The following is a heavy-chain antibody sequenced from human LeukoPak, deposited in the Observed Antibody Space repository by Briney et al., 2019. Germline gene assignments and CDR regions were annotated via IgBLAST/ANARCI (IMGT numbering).Heavy chain of an antibody. CDR3: ARERRSGYPE. CDR1: GGSISSYY. CDR2: IYYSGST. J-gene: IGHJ4*02. V-gene: IGHV4-59*01. Sequence: KPSETLSLTCTVSGGSISSYYWSWIRQPPGKGLEWIGYIYYSGSTNYNPSLKSRVTISVDTSKNQFSLKLSSMTAADTVVYYCARERRSGYPEWGQGTLVTVSS. D-gene: IGHD3-22*01.